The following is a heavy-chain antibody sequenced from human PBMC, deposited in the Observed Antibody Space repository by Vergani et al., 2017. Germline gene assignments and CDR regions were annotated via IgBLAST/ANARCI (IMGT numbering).Heavy chain of an antibody. CDR2: IIPIFGTA. D-gene: IGHD2-21*01. CDR1: GGTFSSYA. CDR3: AIDVARGYWGGDCYYYGMDV. J-gene: IGHJ6*02. V-gene: IGHV1-69*13. Sequence: QVQLVQSGAEVKKPGSSVKVSCKASGGTFSSYAISWVRQAPGQGLEWMGRIIPIFGTANYAQKFQGRVTITADESTSTAYMELGSLRSEDTAVYYCAIDVARGYWGGDCYYYGMDVWGQGTTVTVSS.